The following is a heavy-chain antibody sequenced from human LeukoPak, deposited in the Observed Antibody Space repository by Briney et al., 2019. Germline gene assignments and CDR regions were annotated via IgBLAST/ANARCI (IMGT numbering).Heavy chain of an antibody. CDR3: ARDYGPADS. D-gene: IGHD3-16*01. V-gene: IGHV4-39*07. CDR2: IDYSGRT. CDR1: GFTVSSNY. J-gene: IGHJ4*02. Sequence: GSLRLSCAASGFTVSSNYMSWVRQPPGKGLEWIGSIDYSGRTYYNPSLKSRVTISVDTSKNQFSLKLNSVTAADTAVYYCARDYGPADSWGQGTLVTVSS.